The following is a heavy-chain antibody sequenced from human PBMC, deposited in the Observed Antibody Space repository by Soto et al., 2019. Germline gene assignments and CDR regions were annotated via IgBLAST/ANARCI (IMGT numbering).Heavy chain of an antibody. V-gene: IGHV4-34*01. CDR3: ARSRRVWTNSGTYYGYYYQGMVV. D-gene: IGHD3-10*01. J-gene: IGHJ6*02. CDR1: GGSFSGYY. CDR2: INHSGST. Sequence: SETLSLTCAVYGGSFSGYYWSWIRQPPGKGLEWIGEINHSGSTNYNPSLKSLVTISVDTSMNKFSLKRSFVAAADTAVYYCARSRRVWTNSGTYYGYYYQGMVVWGPGTTLKASS.